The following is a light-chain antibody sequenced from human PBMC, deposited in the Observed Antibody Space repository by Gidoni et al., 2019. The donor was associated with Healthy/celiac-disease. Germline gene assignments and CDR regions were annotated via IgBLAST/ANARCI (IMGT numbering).Light chain of an antibody. J-gene: IGKJ2*01. V-gene: IGKV1-5*03. Sequence: DIQLTPSPSTLSASVGDRVTITCRASQSISSWLAWYQQKPGKAPKLLIYKASSLESGVPSRFSGSGSGTEFTLTISSLQPDDFATYYCQQYNSPMYTFXXXTKLEIK. CDR3: QQYNSPMYT. CDR1: QSISSW. CDR2: KAS.